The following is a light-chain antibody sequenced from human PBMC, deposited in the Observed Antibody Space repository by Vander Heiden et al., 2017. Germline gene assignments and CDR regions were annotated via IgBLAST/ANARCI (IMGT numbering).Light chain of an antibody. J-gene: IGLJ1*01. CDR2: DDS. V-gene: IGLV3-21*02. Sequence: YVLTQPPSVSAAPGQTAKITCGGHNIGTKSVHWYQQRPGQAPVLVVYDDSDRPSGIPERFSGSNSGSAATLTISGVEAGDEADYFCQVWDSATDHHVFATGTKVTVL. CDR1: NIGTKS. CDR3: QVWDSATDHHV.